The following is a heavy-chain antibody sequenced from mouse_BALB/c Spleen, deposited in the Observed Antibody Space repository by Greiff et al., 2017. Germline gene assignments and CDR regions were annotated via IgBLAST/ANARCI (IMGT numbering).Heavy chain of an antibody. Sequence: EVKVEESGGGLVQPGGSRKLSCAASGFTFSSFGMHWVRQAPEKGLEWVAYISSGSSTIYYADTVKGRFTISRDNPKNTLFLQMTSLRSEDTAMYYCGARRCAYWGQGTLVTVSA. CDR1: GFTFSSFG. CDR2: ISSGSSTI. D-gene: IGHD3-1*01. CDR3: GARRCAY. V-gene: IGHV5-17*02. J-gene: IGHJ3*01.